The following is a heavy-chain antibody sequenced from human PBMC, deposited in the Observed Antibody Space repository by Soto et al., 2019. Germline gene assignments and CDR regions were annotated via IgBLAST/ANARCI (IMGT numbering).Heavy chain of an antibody. D-gene: IGHD7-27*01. CDR3: ARDVTGDLRGDAFDI. J-gene: IGHJ3*02. CDR1: GYTFTSYG. V-gene: IGHV1-2*04. CDR2: INPNSGGT. Sequence: ASVKVSCKASGYTFTSYGISWVRQAPGQGLEWMGWINPNSGGTNYAQKFQGWVTMTRDTSISTAYMELSRLRSDDTAVYYCARDVTGDLRGDAFDIWGQGTMVTVSS.